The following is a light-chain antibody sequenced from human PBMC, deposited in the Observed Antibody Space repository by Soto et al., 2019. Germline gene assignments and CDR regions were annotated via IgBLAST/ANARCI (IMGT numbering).Light chain of an antibody. Sequence: QSVLTQPPSASATPGQKVTISCSGSSSNVGSNLVNWYQQLPGAAPKLLIYSYDQRPSGVPDRFSGSRSGTSASLAISGLQSEDEADYYCAAWDDTLNGFVFGTGTKATVL. CDR3: AAWDDTLNGFV. V-gene: IGLV1-44*01. J-gene: IGLJ1*01. CDR2: SYD. CDR1: SSNVGSNL.